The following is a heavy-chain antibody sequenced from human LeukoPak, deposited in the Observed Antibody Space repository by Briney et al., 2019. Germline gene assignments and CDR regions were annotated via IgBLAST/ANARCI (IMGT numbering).Heavy chain of an antibody. J-gene: IGHJ4*02. Sequence: ASVKVSCKASGGTFSSYAITWVRQAPGQGLEWMGGIIPIFGTANYAQKFQGRVTMTRDMSTSTVYMELSSLRSEDTAVYYCARDPTPLISIFGVVIGTHGDYWGQGTLVTVSS. CDR3: ARDPTPLISIFGVVIGTHGDY. CDR2: IIPIFGTA. CDR1: GGTFSSYA. D-gene: IGHD3-3*01. V-gene: IGHV1-69*05.